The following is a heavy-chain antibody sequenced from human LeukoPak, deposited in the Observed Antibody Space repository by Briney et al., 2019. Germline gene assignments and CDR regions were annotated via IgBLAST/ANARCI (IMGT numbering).Heavy chain of an antibody. CDR3: ARGSEQYYYDSSAAFDI. Sequence: GGSLRLSCAASGFPFSNYWMHWVRQAPGKGLVWVSRVNSDGSTTNYADSVKGRFTISRDNAKNSLYLQMNSLRAEDTAVYYCARGSEQYYYDSSAAFDIWGQGTMVTVSS. CDR1: GFPFSNYW. D-gene: IGHD3-22*01. V-gene: IGHV3-74*01. CDR2: VNSDGSTT. J-gene: IGHJ3*02.